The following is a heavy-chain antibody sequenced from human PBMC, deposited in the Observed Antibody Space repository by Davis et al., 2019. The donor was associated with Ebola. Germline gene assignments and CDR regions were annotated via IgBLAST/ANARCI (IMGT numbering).Heavy chain of an antibody. D-gene: IGHD2-2*02. V-gene: IGHV3-21*05. CDR1: GFTFTSYA. J-gene: IGHJ5*02. CDR2: ISSRGTNI. Sequence: GESLKISCAASGFTFTSYAMDWVRQAPGKGLEWVSYISSRGTNIYYADSVKGRFTISRDNAKNSLSLQMNSLRAGDTAVYYCARDSYTIGNVRWFDPWGQGTLVTVSS. CDR3: ARDSYTIGNVRWFDP.